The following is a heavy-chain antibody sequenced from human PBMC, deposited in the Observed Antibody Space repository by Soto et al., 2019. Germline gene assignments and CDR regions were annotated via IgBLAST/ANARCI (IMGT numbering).Heavy chain of an antibody. D-gene: IGHD3-22*01. Sequence: EVQLVESGGGLVQPGRSLRLSCAASGFTFDDYAMHWVRQAPGKGLVRVSGISWNSGSIGYADSVKGRFTISRDNAKNSLYLQMNSLRAEDTALYYCAKDVYYDDSSGYYFDYWGKGTLVTVSS. V-gene: IGHV3-9*01. CDR1: GFTFDDYA. CDR2: ISWNSGSI. J-gene: IGHJ4*02. CDR3: AKDVYYDDSSGYYFDY.